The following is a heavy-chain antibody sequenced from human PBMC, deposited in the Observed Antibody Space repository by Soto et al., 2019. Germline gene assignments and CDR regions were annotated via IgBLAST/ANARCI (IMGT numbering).Heavy chain of an antibody. J-gene: IGHJ4*02. CDR3: ATSGLGDPRDY. Sequence: QVQLVQSGAEVKKPGASVKVSCKASGYTFTSYGISWVRQAPGQGLEWMGWISAYNGNTNYAQKLQGRVTMTTDTPTNNAYREGGGLRYDARAVNYLATSGLGDPRDYWAQGPLVTVSS. D-gene: IGHD3-16*01. CDR2: ISAYNGNT. V-gene: IGHV1-18*01. CDR1: GYTFTSYG.